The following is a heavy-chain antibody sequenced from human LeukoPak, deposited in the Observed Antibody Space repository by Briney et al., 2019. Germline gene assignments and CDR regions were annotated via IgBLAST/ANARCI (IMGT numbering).Heavy chain of an antibody. Sequence: ASVKVSCKASGYTFTSYYMHWVRQAPGQGLEWMGIINPSGGSTSYAQKFQGRVTMTRDTSTSTVYMELSSLRSEDTAVYYCARDMDYYGSGSYYSNWFDPWGQGTLVTVSS. CDR2: INPSGGST. D-gene: IGHD3-10*01. V-gene: IGHV1-46*01. J-gene: IGHJ5*02. CDR1: GYTFTSYY. CDR3: ARDMDYYGSGSYYSNWFDP.